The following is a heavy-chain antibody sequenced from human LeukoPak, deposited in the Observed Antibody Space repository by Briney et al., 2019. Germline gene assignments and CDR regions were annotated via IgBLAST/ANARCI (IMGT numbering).Heavy chain of an antibody. J-gene: IGHJ4*02. Sequence: GGSLRLSCAASGFTFTNYAMSWVRQAPGKGLEWVSAISARGDNTYYADSVKGRFSISRGNSQNTRYLQMNSLRAEDTAVYYCAKGEYSSSWYLGIYWGQGTLVTVSS. CDR3: AKGEYSSSWYLGIY. D-gene: IGHD6-13*01. CDR1: GFTFTNYA. CDR2: ISARGDNT. V-gene: IGHV3-23*01.